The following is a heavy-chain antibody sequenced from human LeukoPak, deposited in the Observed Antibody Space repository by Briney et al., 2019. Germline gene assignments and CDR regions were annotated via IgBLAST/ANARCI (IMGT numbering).Heavy chain of an antibody. V-gene: IGHV3-23*01. Sequence: GGSLRLSCAASGFTFSSSAMSWVRQVPGKGLEWVSGISASGGSTYYADSVRGRFTISRDNSKNTLYLQMNSLRAEDTAVYYCARDRGGIMGMDVWGQGTTVTVSS. D-gene: IGHD3-16*01. CDR3: ARDRGGIMGMDV. J-gene: IGHJ6*02. CDR2: ISASGGST. CDR1: GFTFSSSA.